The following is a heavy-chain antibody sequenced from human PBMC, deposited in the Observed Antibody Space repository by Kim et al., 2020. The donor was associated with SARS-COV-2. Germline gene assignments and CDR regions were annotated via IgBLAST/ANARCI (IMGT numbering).Heavy chain of an antibody. CDR2: ISYDGSNK. Sequence: GGSLRLSCAASGFTFSSYGMHWVRQAPGKGLEWVAVISYDGSNKYYADSVKGRFTISRDNSKNTLYLQMNSLRAEDTAVYYCAKVSGILTGYFYYFDYWGQGTLVTVSS. V-gene: IGHV3-30*18. J-gene: IGHJ4*02. D-gene: IGHD3-9*01. CDR3: AKVSGILTGYFYYFDY. CDR1: GFTFSSYG.